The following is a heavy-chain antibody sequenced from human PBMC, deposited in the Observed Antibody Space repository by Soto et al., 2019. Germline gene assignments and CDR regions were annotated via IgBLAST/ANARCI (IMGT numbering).Heavy chain of an antibody. CDR2: ISGSGGST. V-gene: IGHV3-23*01. CDR1: GFTFSSYA. Sequence: VQLLESGGGLVQPGGSLRLSCAASGFTFSSYAMSWVRQAPGKGLEWVSAISGSGGSTYYADSVKGRFTISRDNSKNTLYLQMNSLRAEDTAVYYCALTFGGVIVKGVFDYWGQGTLVTVSS. J-gene: IGHJ4*02. CDR3: ALTFGGVIVKGVFDY. D-gene: IGHD3-16*02.